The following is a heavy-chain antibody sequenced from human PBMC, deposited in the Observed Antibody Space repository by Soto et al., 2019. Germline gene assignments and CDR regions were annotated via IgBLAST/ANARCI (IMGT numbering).Heavy chain of an antibody. CDR3: ARGSVILELGRGSTDY. CDR1: GGSFSGYY. J-gene: IGHJ4*02. D-gene: IGHD1-26*01. Sequence: PSETLSLTCAFYGGSFSGYYWIWIRQPPGKGLEWIGEINHSGSTNYNPSLKSRVTISVDTSKNQFSLKLSSVTAADTAVYYCARGSVILELGRGSTDYWGQGTLVTVSS. V-gene: IGHV4-34*01. CDR2: INHSGST.